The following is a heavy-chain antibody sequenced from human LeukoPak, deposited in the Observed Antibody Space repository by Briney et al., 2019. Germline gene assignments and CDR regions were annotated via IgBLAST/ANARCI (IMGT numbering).Heavy chain of an antibody. Sequence: PGGSLRLSCLASGFTFSSFAMSWVRQAPGKGLEWVSVISGSGGNTYYADSVKGRFTISRDNSKNTLYLQMNSLRAEDTAVYYCAKGRARIAAASDYWGQGTLVTVSS. CDR3: AKGRARIAAASDY. CDR2: ISGSGGNT. J-gene: IGHJ4*02. D-gene: IGHD6-13*01. V-gene: IGHV3-23*01. CDR1: GFTFSSFA.